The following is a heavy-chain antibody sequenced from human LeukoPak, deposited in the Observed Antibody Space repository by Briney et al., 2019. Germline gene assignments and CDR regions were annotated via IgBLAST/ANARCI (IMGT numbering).Heavy chain of an antibody. J-gene: IGHJ5*02. CDR1: GGSISSYY. D-gene: IGHD1-26*01. CDR2: IYYSGST. V-gene: IGHV4-59*01. CDR3: ARGYLYNWFDP. Sequence: SETLSLTCTVSGGSISSYYWSWIRQPPGKGLEWIGYIYYSGSTNYNPSLKSRVTISVDTSKNQFSLKLSSVAAADTAVYYCARGYLYNWFDPWGQGTLVTVSS.